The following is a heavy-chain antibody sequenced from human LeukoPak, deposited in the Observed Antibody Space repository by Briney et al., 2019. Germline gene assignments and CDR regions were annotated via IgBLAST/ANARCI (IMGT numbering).Heavy chain of an antibody. CDR3: ARDALSRQLDY. V-gene: IGHV3-74*03. D-gene: IGHD6-6*01. Sequence: GGSLRLSCAASGFTFSSYWMHWVRQAPGKGLVWVSRISTDGTYTEYADSVKGRFTISRDNAKNSLYLQMNSLRAEDTAVYYCARDALSRQLDYWGQGTLVTVSS. CDR2: ISTDGTYT. J-gene: IGHJ4*02. CDR1: GFTFSSYW.